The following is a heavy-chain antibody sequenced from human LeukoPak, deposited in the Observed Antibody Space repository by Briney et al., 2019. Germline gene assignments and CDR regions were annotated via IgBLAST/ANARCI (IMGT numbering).Heavy chain of an antibody. CDR1: GFTFDDYA. CDR2: ISWNSGSI. Sequence: PGGSLRLSCAASGFTFDDYAMHWVRQAPGKGLEWVSGISWNSGSIGYADSVKGRFTISRDNAKNSLYLQMNSLRAEDTAVYYCARDWGKSIAARPCDYWGQGTLVTVSS. D-gene: IGHD6-6*01. J-gene: IGHJ4*02. CDR3: ARDWGKSIAARPCDY. V-gene: IGHV3-9*01.